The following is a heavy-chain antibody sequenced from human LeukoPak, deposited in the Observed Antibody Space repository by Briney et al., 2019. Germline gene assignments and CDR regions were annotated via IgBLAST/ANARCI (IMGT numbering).Heavy chain of an antibody. Sequence: ASVKVSCKASGYTFTSYGISWVRQAPGQGLEWMGRISAYNGNTNYAQKLQGRVTMTTDTSTSTAYMELRSLRSDDTAVYYCARGGLDTAMVSSLYYYCMDVWGKGTTVTVSS. D-gene: IGHD5-18*01. CDR1: GYTFTSYG. CDR3: ARGGLDTAMVSSLYYYCMDV. V-gene: IGHV1-18*01. J-gene: IGHJ6*03. CDR2: ISAYNGNT.